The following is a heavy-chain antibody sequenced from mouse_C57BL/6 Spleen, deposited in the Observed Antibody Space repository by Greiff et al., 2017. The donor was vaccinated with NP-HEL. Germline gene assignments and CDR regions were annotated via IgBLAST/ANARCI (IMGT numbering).Heavy chain of an antibody. CDR3: ARILDYYGSSYGDYAMDY. CDR2: IHPNSGST. CDR1: GYTFTSYW. V-gene: IGHV1-64*01. D-gene: IGHD1-1*01. Sequence: QVQLQQPGAELVKPGASVKLSCKASGYTFTSYWMHWVKQRPGQGLEWIGMIHPNSGSTNYNEKFKSKATLTVDKSSSTAYMQLSSLTSEDSAVYYCARILDYYGSSYGDYAMDYWGQGTSVTVSS. J-gene: IGHJ4*01.